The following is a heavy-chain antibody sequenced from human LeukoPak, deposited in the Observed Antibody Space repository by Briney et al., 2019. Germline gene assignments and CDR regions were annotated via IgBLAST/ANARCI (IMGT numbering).Heavy chain of an antibody. Sequence: ASVKVSCEASGYTFTGYYMHWVRQAPGQGLEWMGWINPNSGGTNYAQKLQGRVTMTRDTSISTAYMELSSLRSDDPAVYYCVSWNKRYNGSGRPAFDPWGQGTLVTVSS. CDR2: INPNSGGT. D-gene: IGHD3-10*01. J-gene: IGHJ5*02. V-gene: IGHV1-2*02. CDR1: GYTFTGYY. CDR3: VSWNKRYNGSGRPAFDP.